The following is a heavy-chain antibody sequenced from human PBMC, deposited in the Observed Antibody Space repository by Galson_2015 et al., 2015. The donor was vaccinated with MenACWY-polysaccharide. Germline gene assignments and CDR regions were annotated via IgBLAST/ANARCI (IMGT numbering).Heavy chain of an antibody. V-gene: IGHV3-33*01. Sequence: SLRLSCAASGFAFSSFGMHWVRQAPGKGLEWVAVIWYDGSGTYYADPVKGRFTISRDNSNNTLYLQMNSLRADDTAVYYCASGAAARPSGQFESWGQGTLVTVSS. D-gene: IGHD6-6*01. CDR1: GFAFSSFG. J-gene: IGHJ4*02. CDR2: IWYDGSGT. CDR3: ASGAAARPSGQFES.